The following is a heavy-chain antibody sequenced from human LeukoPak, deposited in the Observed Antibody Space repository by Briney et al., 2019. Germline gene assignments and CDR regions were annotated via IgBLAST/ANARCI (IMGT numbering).Heavy chain of an antibody. D-gene: IGHD5-18*01. CDR1: GFTFDDYG. Sequence: PGGSLRLSCAASGFTFDDYGMSWVRQAPGKGLERVSGINWNGGSTGYADSVKGRFTISRDNAKNSLYLQMNSLRAEDTALYYCARDPTTDTANWFDPWGQGTLVTVSS. J-gene: IGHJ5*02. CDR2: INWNGGST. CDR3: ARDPTTDTANWFDP. V-gene: IGHV3-20*04.